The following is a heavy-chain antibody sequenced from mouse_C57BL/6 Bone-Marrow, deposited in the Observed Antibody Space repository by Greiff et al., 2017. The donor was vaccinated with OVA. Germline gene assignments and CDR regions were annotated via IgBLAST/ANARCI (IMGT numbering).Heavy chain of an antibody. J-gene: IGHJ3*01. D-gene: IGHD6-1*01. CDR2: IYPRSGNT. CDR3: ASLQRTQFAY. CDR1: GYTFTSYG. V-gene: IGHV1-81*01. Sequence: QVQLQQSGAELVRPGASVKLSCKASGYTFTSYGISWVKQRPGQGLEWIGEIYPRSGNTYYNEKLKGKATLTADKSSSTAFSELHSRASENSAVYFCASLQRTQFAYWGQGTLVTVSA.